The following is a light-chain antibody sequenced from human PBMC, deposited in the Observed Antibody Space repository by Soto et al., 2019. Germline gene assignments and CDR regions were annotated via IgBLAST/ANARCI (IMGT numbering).Light chain of an antibody. CDR2: GAS. V-gene: IGKV3-20*01. CDR3: HQYSEWPLT. J-gene: IGKJ4*01. CDR1: QSVDNDY. Sequence: VVLTQSPGTLSLSPGEGATLSCRASQSVDNDYVAWYQKKPGQAPRLIIYGASGRATGIPDRFSGSGFGTDFTLTISRLEPEDFVVYYCHQYSEWPLTFGGGTKVDIK.